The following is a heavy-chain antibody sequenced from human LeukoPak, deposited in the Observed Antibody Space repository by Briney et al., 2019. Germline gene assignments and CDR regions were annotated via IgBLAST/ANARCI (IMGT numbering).Heavy chain of an antibody. J-gene: IGHJ4*02. Sequence: PGRSLTLSCAASGFTFSDYYMSWIRRAQGMGLEWVSYISSSSSYTNYADSVRGRFTISRDNAKNSLYLQMNSLRAEDTAVYYCARERGSGSYWGQGTLVTVSS. D-gene: IGHD3-10*01. CDR1: GFTFSDYY. CDR2: ISSSSSYT. CDR3: ARERGSGSY. V-gene: IGHV3-11*06.